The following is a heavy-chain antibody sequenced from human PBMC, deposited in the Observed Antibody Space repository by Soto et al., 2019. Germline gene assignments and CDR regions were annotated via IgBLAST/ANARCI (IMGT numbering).Heavy chain of an antibody. CDR2: ISGSGGST. V-gene: IGHV3-23*01. D-gene: IGHD1-7*01. J-gene: IGHJ6*03. CDR3: AKDLVSLTGTRLEPMKNYYYSYMDV. CDR1: GFTFSIYA. Sequence: GGCLGLSCAASGFTFSIYAMSWVRQAPGKGLEWVSAISGSGGSTYYADSVKGRFTISRDNSKNTLYLQMNSLRAEDTAVYYCAKDLVSLTGTRLEPMKNYYYSYMDVWGKGTTVTVSS.